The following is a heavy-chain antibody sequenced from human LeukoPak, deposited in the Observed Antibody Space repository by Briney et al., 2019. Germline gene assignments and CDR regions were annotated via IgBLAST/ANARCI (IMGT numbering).Heavy chain of an antibody. CDR3: AKDSRDSSGYPYYYGMDV. J-gene: IGHJ6*02. V-gene: IGHV3-30*18. Sequence: GGSLRLSCAASGFTFSSYGMHWVRQAPGKGLEWVAVISYDGSNKYYADSVKGRFTISRDNSKNTLYLQMNSLRAEDTAVYYCAKDSRDSSGYPYYYGMDVWGQGTTVTVSS. CDR2: ISYDGSNK. CDR1: GFTFSSYG. D-gene: IGHD3-22*01.